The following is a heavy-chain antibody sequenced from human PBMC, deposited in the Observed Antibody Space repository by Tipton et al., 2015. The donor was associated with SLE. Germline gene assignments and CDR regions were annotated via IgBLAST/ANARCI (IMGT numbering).Heavy chain of an antibody. CDR1: GDSISRTNYY. CDR3: ARDPYDSWSDYQATFDY. CDR2: IYYSGHT. D-gene: IGHD3-3*01. J-gene: IGHJ4*02. V-gene: IGHV4-39*07. Sequence: TLSLTCAVSGDSISRTNYYWGWIRQAPGKGLEWIGTIYYSGHTFYNPSLKSRVTLSVDTSKNQFSLKLSSVTAADTAVYYCARDPYDSWSDYQATFDYWGQGTLVTVSP.